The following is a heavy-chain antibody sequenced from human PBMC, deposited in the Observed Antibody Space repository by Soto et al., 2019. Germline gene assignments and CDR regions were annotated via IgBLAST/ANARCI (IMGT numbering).Heavy chain of an antibody. D-gene: IGHD6-6*01. J-gene: IGHJ6*02. V-gene: IGHV3-7*05. Sequence: EVRLVESGGGLVQPGGSLRLSCAASGLSFSSYWMTWVRLAPGKGLEWVASIKHTGSERYYVDSVRGRFTISRDNAQNSLYLQMNSLRAEDTAVYYCARASWGMDVWGQGTTVTVSS. CDR1: GLSFSSYW. CDR2: IKHTGSER. CDR3: ARASWGMDV.